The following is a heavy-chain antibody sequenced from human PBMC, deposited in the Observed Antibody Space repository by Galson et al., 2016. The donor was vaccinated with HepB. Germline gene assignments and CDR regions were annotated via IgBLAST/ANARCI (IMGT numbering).Heavy chain of an antibody. Sequence: SLRLSCAASGFSLNNAWMSWIRQAPGKGLEWVGRIKSKSDGGTTDYAATVKGRFSISRDESKNTLYLQMNSLQTEDPAVYYCHLQAPDSWGQGTLVTVSS. D-gene: IGHD5-24*01. V-gene: IGHV3-15*01. CDR3: HLQAPDS. CDR1: GFSLNNAW. CDR2: IKSKSDGGTT. J-gene: IGHJ4*02.